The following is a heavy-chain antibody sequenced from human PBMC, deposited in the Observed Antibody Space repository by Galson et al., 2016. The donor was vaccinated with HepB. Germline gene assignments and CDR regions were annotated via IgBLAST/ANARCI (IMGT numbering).Heavy chain of an antibody. CDR1: GFTFNSNA. CDR3: ARGEMDSYDYLGHEYFQY. Sequence: SLRLSCAASGFTFNSNAFHWVRQAPDKGLEWVALILYDGSNKYYADSVQGRFTISRDNSKNTLYLQMNSLRAEDTGVYYCARGEMDSYDYLGHEYFQYWGQGSLVIVSS. D-gene: IGHD3-22*01. V-gene: IGHV3-30*04. J-gene: IGHJ1*01. CDR2: ILYDGSNK.